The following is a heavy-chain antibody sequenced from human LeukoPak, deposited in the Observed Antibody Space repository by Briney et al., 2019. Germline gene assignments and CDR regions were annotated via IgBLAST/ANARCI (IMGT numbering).Heavy chain of an antibody. V-gene: IGHV3-23*01. CDR1: GFMFSSNW. J-gene: IGHJ4*02. Sequence: GGSLRLSCAASGFMFSSNWMSWVRLAPGKGLEWVSTISGGGRSTDYADSVKGQFTISRDNSKNTLYLQMNSLRAEDTAVYYCARERYFDYWGQGTLVTVSS. CDR3: ARERYFDY. CDR2: ISGGGRST.